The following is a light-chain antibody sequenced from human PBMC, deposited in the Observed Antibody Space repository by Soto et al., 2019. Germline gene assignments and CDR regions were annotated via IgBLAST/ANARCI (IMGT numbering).Light chain of an antibody. J-gene: IGKJ3*01. CDR1: QSLLHSNGYNY. Sequence: DIVMTQSPLSLPVTPGEPASISCRSSQSLLHSNGYNYLDWYLQKPGQSPQLLIYLGSNRASGVPDRFSGSGSGTDFTLKISRVEAEDVGVYYCMQALQTPPTFGTGT. CDR2: LGS. V-gene: IGKV2-28*01. CDR3: MQALQTPPT.